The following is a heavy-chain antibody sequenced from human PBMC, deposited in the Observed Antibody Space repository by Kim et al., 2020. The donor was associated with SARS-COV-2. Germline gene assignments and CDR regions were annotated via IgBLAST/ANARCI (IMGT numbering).Heavy chain of an antibody. CDR1: GGSISSSSYY. V-gene: IGHV4-39*01. CDR2: IYYSGST. Sequence: SETLSLTCTVSGGSISSSSYYWGWIRQPPGKGLEWTGSIYYSGSTYYNPSLKSRVTISVDTSKNQSSLKLSSVTAADTAVYYCARHFVVPAAPKLYNWF. D-gene: IGHD2-2*01. CDR3: ARHFVVPAAPKLYNWF. J-gene: IGHJ5*01.